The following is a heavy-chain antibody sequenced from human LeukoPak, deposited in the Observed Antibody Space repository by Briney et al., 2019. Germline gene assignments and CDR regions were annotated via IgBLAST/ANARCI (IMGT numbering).Heavy chain of an antibody. CDR2: IYYSGNT. CDR3: ARGARAASNNWFDP. V-gene: IGHV4-39*07. CDR1: GGSISSSSYY. Sequence: SETLSLTCTVSGGSISSSSYYWGWIRQPPGKGLEWIGNIYYSGNTYYNPSLKSRVTISVDTSKKQFSLKLSSVTAADTAVYYCARGARAASNNWFDPRGQGTLVTVSS. D-gene: IGHD2-15*01. J-gene: IGHJ5*02.